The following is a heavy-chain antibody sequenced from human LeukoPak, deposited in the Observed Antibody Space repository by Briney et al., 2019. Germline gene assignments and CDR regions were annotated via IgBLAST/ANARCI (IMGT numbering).Heavy chain of an antibody. Sequence: ASVTVSCKASGGTFSSYAISWVRQAPGQGLEWMGWINPNSGGTNYAQKFQGWVTMTRDTSISTAYMELSRLRSDDTAVYYCATSTTRDVYYYYYGMDVWGQGTTVTVSS. J-gene: IGHJ6*02. CDR2: INPNSGGT. CDR1: GGTFSSYA. D-gene: IGHD1-14*01. CDR3: ATSTTRDVYYYYYGMDV. V-gene: IGHV1-2*04.